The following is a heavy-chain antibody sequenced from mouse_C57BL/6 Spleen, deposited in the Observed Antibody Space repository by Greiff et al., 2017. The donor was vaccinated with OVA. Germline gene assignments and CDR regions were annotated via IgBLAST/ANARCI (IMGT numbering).Heavy chain of an antibody. J-gene: IGHJ2*01. D-gene: IGHD2-5*01. CDR3: ARPYSNYVFDY. V-gene: IGHV1-19*01. CDR1: GYTFTDYY. CDR2: INPYNGGT. Sequence: EVQLQQSGPVLVKPGASVKMSCKASGYTFTDYYMNWVKQSHGKSLEWIGVINPYNGGTSYNQKFKGKATLTVDKSSSTAYMELNSLTSEDSAVYYCARPYSNYVFDYWGQGTTLTVSS.